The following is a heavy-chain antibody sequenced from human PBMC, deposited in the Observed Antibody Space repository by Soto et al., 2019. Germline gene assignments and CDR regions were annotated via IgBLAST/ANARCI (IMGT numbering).Heavy chain of an antibody. J-gene: IGHJ4*02. D-gene: IGHD2-2*03. CDR2: ISPDGINK. CDR1: GFTFSNFG. Sequence: QVQLMESGGGVVQPGRSLRLFCAASGFTFSNFGTHWVRQAPGKGLEWVAVISPDGINKEYADSVKGRFTVSRDNSRNTLFLQTNRLRVEDTAIYFCATDPTSMHSYGYWFAYWGQGTQVTVSS. CDR3: ATDPTSMHSYGYWFAY. V-gene: IGHV3-30*03.